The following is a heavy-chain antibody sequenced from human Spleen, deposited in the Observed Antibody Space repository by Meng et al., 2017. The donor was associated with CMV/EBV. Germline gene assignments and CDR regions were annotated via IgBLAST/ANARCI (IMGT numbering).Heavy chain of an antibody. CDR3: ARGSGFLELPQN. Sequence: SETLSLTCGGYSGSFSGYYWSWIRLPPGKGLEWIGELHPSGNSYYNPSLERRVNISVDTSKNQFSLKLSSVTAADTAVYYCARGSGFLELPQNWGQGTLVTVSS. CDR1: SGSFSGYY. D-gene: IGHD3-3*01. CDR2: LHPSGNS. V-gene: IGHV4-34*01. J-gene: IGHJ4*02.